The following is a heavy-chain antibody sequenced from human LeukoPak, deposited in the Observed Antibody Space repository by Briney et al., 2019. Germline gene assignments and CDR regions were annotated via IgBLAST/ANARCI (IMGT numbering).Heavy chain of an antibody. CDR2: IYHSGST. CDR3: ASGGGPFDCSSTSCYLDY. D-gene: IGHD2-2*01. CDR1: GYSISSGYY. Sequence: SETLSLTCTVSGYSISSGYYWGWIRQPPGKGLEWTGGIYHSGSTYYNPSLKSRVTISVDTSKNQFSLKLSSVTAADTAVYYCASGGGPFDCSSTSCYLDYWGQGTLVTVSS. J-gene: IGHJ4*02. V-gene: IGHV4-38-2*02.